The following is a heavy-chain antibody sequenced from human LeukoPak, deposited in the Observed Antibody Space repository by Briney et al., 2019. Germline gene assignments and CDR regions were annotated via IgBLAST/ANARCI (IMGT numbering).Heavy chain of an antibody. Sequence: ASVKVSCKASGYTFTGYYMHWVRQAPGQGLGWMGWINPNSGGTNYAQKFQGRVTMTRDTSISTAYMELSRLRSDDTAVYYCARYSGGYQGSFDYWGQGTLVTVSS. V-gene: IGHV1-2*02. D-gene: IGHD1-26*01. J-gene: IGHJ4*02. CDR2: INPNSGGT. CDR3: ARYSGGYQGSFDY. CDR1: GYTFTGYY.